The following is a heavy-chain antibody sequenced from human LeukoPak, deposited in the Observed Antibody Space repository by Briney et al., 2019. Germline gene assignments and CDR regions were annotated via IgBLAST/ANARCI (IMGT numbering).Heavy chain of an antibody. J-gene: IGHJ4*02. Sequence: SETPSLTCTVSGGSISSDDYYWSWIRQPPGKGLEWIGYIYYSGSTYYNPSLKSRVAMSVDTSKNQFSLKLSSVTVADTAVYYCAREDFYYFDSSGYYLYWGQGTLATVSS. D-gene: IGHD3-22*01. CDR2: IYYSGST. V-gene: IGHV4-30-4*01. CDR1: GGSISSDDYY. CDR3: AREDFYYFDSSGYYLY.